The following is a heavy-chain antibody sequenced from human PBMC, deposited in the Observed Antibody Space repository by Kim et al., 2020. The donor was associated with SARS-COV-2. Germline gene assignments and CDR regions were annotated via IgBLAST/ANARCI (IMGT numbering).Heavy chain of an antibody. V-gene: IGHV4-31*03. Sequence: SETLSLTCTVSGVFIKSGGFHWSWIRHLPEKGLEWIGFIYFNGNTYYSPSLKSRVTISVDTSKNQFSLRLTSVTAADTAVYYCARFDGDPDYLFQYWVQ. CDR3: ARFDGDPDYLFQY. J-gene: IGHJ4*02. D-gene: IGHD4-17*01. CDR2: IYFNGNT. CDR1: GVFIKSGGFH.